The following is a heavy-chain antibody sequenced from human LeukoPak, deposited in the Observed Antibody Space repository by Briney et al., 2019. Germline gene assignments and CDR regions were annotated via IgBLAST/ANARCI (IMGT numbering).Heavy chain of an antibody. J-gene: IGHJ5*02. D-gene: IGHD2-2*01. Sequence: GGSLRLSCAASGFTFSDYYMSWIRQAPGKGLEWVSYISSSGSTIYYADSVKGRFTISRDNAKNSLYLQMNSLRAEDTAVYYCARARVPAAINWFDPWGQGTLVTVSS. V-gene: IGHV3-11*01. CDR3: ARARVPAAINWFDP. CDR2: ISSSGSTI. CDR1: GFTFSDYY.